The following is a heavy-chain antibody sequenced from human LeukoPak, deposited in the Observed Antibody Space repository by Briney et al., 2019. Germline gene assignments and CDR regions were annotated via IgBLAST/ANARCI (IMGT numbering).Heavy chain of an antibody. Sequence: SETLSLTCTISGGSVSDYYWSWIRQSPGKGLEWIGYIYHTGSTSYSPSLKSRVTISADTSQNQFSLKLSSVTAADTAVYYCARPSAYDYLALDYWGQGTLVTVSS. V-gene: IGHV4-59*02. CDR3: ARPSAYDYLALDY. J-gene: IGHJ4*02. D-gene: IGHD5-12*01. CDR1: GGSVSDYY. CDR2: IYHTGST.